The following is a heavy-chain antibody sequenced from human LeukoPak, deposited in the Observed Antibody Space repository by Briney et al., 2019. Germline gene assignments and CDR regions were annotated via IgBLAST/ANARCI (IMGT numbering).Heavy chain of an antibody. V-gene: IGHV3-30*02. Sequence: PGGSLRLSCAASGFTFSSYGMHWVRQAPGKGLEWVAFIRYDGSNKYYADSVKGRFTISRDNSKNTLYLQMNSLRAEDTAVYYCARDRSEVYLILSFDYWGQGTLVTVSS. CDR1: GFTFSSYG. J-gene: IGHJ4*02. CDR3: ARDRSEVYLILSFDY. D-gene: IGHD1-14*01. CDR2: IRYDGSNK.